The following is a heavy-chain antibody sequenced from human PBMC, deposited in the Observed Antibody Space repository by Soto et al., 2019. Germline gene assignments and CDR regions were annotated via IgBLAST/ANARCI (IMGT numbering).Heavy chain of an antibody. CDR3: ARRYSSSSGDPFDI. J-gene: IGHJ3*02. Sequence: QVQLQESGPGLVEPSETLSLTCTGSGGSISSSYWSWIRQPPEKGLEWIGYLHRRGSTNYNPSLKSPVTMSLDTVDTSKSQFSLRLTSVTAADTAVYYCARRYSSSSGDPFDIWGQGTMVTVSS. CDR2: LHRRGST. D-gene: IGHD6-6*01. CDR1: GGSISSSY. V-gene: IGHV4-59*08.